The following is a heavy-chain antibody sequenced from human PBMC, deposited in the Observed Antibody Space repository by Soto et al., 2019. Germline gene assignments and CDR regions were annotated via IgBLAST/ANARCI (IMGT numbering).Heavy chain of an antibody. V-gene: IGHV4-4*02. D-gene: IGHD3-22*01. Sequence: XAILALTFIVSGGSVSSSNGWSWFRQPPGKGLEWIGEIYHIGSTTYNPSLKSRATISVDKSENQFSLRLKSVTAADTAVYYCASVGSDYDNSGYYLPWGPGTLVTVSS. J-gene: IGHJ5*02. CDR2: IYHIGST. CDR3: ASVGSDYDNSGYYLP. CDR1: GGSVSSSNG.